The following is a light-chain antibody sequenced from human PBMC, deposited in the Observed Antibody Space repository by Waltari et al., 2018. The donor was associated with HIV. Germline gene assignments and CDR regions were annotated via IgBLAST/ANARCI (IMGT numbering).Light chain of an antibody. CDR2: DTS. J-gene: IGLJ2*01. CDR3: LLSYSGARV. V-gene: IGLV7-46*01. CDR1: TGAVTSGHY. Sequence: QAVVTQEPSLTVSPGGTVTLTCASSTGAVTSGHYPYWFQQKPGQAPRTLSYDTSYKQSWPPDRFSGSLLGGKAALTLSGAQPEDEGEYYCLLSYSGARVFGGGTKRTVL.